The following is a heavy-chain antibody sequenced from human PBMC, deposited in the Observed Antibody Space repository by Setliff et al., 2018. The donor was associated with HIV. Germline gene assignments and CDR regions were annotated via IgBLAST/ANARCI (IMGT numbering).Heavy chain of an antibody. CDR1: DGPFSGHY. CDR3: ARDLIAVAFNWFDP. V-gene: IGHV3-21*04. Sequence: PSETLSLTCDVFDGPFSGHYWSWIRQPPGKGLEWVSSISSSTNYIYYADSLKGRFTISRDNAKNSLYLQMNSLRVEDTAVYYCARDLIAVAFNWFDPWGQGTLVTVSS. CDR2: ISSSTNYI. J-gene: IGHJ5*02. D-gene: IGHD6-19*01.